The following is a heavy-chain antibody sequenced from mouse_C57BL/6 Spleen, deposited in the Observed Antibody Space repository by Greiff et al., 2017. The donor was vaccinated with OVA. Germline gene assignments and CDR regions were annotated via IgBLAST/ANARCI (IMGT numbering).Heavy chain of an antibody. CDR2: ISNGGGST. D-gene: IGHD2-4*01. J-gene: IGHJ4*01. CDR1: GFTFSDYY. Sequence: EVKLMESGGGLVQPGGSLKLSCAASGFTFSDYYMYWVRQTPEKRLEWVAYISNGGGSTYYPDTVKGRFTISRDNAKNTLYLQMSRLKSEDTAMYYCARGGYYDYDGGDYYAMDYWGQGTSVTVSS. CDR3: ARGGYYDYDGGDYYAMDY. V-gene: IGHV5-12*01.